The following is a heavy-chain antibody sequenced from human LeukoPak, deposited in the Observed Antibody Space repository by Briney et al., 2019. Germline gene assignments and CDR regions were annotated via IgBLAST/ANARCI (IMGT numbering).Heavy chain of an antibody. CDR3: ARGYSSSWFYY. J-gene: IGHJ4*02. Sequence: SETLSLTCTVSGDSISSSRYYWGWIRQPPGKGLEWIGSMYDSGSIHYNPSLKSRVSISVDTSKNQFSLNLRSVTAADTAVYYCARGYSSSWFYYWGQGTLVTVSS. V-gene: IGHV4-39*01. CDR1: GDSISSSRYY. CDR2: MYDSGSI. D-gene: IGHD6-13*01.